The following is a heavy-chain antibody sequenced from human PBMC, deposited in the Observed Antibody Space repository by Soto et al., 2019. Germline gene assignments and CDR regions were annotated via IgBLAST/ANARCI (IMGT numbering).Heavy chain of an antibody. J-gene: IGHJ6*02. Sequence: GGSLRLSCAASGLTFSNYAMTWVRQAPGKGLEWVSAISDSGGNTFYADSVKGRFTVSRDNSKNTLYLQMNSLRAEDTAVYYCGKNRCGGYRYYGLDVWGQGTTVTVSS. V-gene: IGHV3-23*01. CDR1: GLTFSNYA. CDR3: GKNRCGGYRYYGLDV. D-gene: IGHD1-26*01. CDR2: ISDSGGNT.